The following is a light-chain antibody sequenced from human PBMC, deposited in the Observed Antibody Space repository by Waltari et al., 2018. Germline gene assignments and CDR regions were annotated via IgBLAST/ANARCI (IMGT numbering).Light chain of an antibody. CDR2: DGS. CDR1: QSIGSL. V-gene: IGKV1-5*01. Sequence: DIQMTQSPSTLSASVGDRVTITCRASQSIGSLLAWYQQKPGKAPKLLIYDGSSLESGVPSRFSGSGSGTEFTLTINSLQPDDFATYYCQQYDRYSAWTFGQGTKVEIK. CDR3: QQYDRYSAWT. J-gene: IGKJ1*01.